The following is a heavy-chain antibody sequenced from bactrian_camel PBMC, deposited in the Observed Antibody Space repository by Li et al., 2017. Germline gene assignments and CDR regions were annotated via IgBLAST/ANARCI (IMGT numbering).Heavy chain of an antibody. CDR1: GSVASGYC. J-gene: IGHJ4*01. Sequence: QVQLVESGGGSVQAGGSLRLSCAASGSVASGYCVTWFRQAPGKEREGVAAIAGDGRTDYADSVKGRFTISRDGAKNIIELQMHSLKPEDTATYYCAADLVTDEPSLVEREYYYWGQGTQVTV. CDR2: IAGDGRT. D-gene: IGHD1*01. V-gene: IGHV3S53*01. CDR3: AADLVTDEPSLVEREYYY.